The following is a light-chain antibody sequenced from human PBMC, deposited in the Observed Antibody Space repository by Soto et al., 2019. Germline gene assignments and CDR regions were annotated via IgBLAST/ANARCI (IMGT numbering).Light chain of an antibody. CDR2: DAT. Sequence: EIVLTQSPATLSLSPGERATLSCRASQSVSTYVAWYQQKPGQAPRLLIYDATNRATGIPARFSGSGSGTDFTLTISSLEPEDFAVYYCQQRSDWPPITFGGGKKVEIK. J-gene: IGKJ4*01. V-gene: IGKV3-11*01. CDR1: QSVSTY. CDR3: QQRSDWPPIT.